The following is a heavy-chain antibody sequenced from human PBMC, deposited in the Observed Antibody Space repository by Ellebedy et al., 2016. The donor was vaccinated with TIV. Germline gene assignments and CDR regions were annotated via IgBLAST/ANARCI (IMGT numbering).Heavy chain of an antibody. V-gene: IGHV1-18*01. Sequence: ASVKVSCXASGYAFTDSGISWVRQAPGQGLEWMGWISTYNGNTNYAQRFQGRVTMTTDTSTSKAYMELRSLRYDDTAVYYCARDSQTNWGGIDYWGQGTLVTVAS. J-gene: IGHJ4*02. CDR2: ISTYNGNT. CDR3: ARDSQTNWGGIDY. D-gene: IGHD7-27*01. CDR1: GYAFTDSG.